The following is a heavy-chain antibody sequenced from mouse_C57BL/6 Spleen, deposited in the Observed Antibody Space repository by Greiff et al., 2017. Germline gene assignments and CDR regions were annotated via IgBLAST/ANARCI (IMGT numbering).Heavy chain of an antibody. J-gene: IGHJ1*03. CDR1: GYTFTDYN. Sequence: EVKLQESGPELVKPGASVKIPCKASGYTFTDYNMDWVKQSHGKSLEWIGDINPNTGGTIYNQKFKGKATLTVDKSSSTAYMELRSLTSEDTAVYYCARRGYGREYFDVWGTGTTVTVSS. CDR2: INPNTGGT. CDR3: ARRGYGREYFDV. V-gene: IGHV1-18*01. D-gene: IGHD2-14*01.